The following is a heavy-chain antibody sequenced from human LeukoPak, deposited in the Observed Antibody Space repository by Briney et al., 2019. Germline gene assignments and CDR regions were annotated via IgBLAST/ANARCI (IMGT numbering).Heavy chain of an antibody. V-gene: IGHV3-11*04. CDR2: IKGIGPTT. J-gene: IGHJ6*03. Sequence: PGGSLRLSCAASAFTVSSNYMSWVRQAPGKGLEWVSTIKGIGPTTYYADSLKGRFTISRDNAKNSLFLQMSSLRADDTAIYYCARAGELRYMDVWGKGTAVTVSS. CDR1: AFTVSSNY. CDR3: ARAGELRYMDV. D-gene: IGHD3-16*01.